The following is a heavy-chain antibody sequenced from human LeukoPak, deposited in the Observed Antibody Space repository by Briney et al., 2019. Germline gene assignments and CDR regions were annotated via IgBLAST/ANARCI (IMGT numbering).Heavy chain of an antibody. CDR2: INSNGGST. CDR3: ARVMIRGGWNIDH. CDR1: GFTFSSYA. D-gene: IGHD6-19*01. V-gene: IGHV3-64*01. J-gene: IGHJ4*02. Sequence: GGSLRLSCAASGFTFSSYAMHWVRQAPGKGLEYVSGINSNGGSTYYANSVTGRLTISRDNSRNTLFLQMGSLRPEDMGVYYCARVMIRGGWNIDHWGQGTLVTVSS.